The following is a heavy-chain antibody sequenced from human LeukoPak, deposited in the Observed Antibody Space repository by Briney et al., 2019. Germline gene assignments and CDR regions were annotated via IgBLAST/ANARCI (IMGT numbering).Heavy chain of an antibody. Sequence: PSETLSLTCTVSGGSISSSSYYWGWIRQPPGKGLEWIGSIYYSGSTYYNPSLKSRVTISVDTSKNQFSLKLSSVTAADTAVYYCARAVGYYDSSGTFDYWGQGTLVTVSS. J-gene: IGHJ4*02. CDR2: IYYSGST. V-gene: IGHV4-39*07. CDR1: GGSISSSSYY. CDR3: ARAVGYYDSSGTFDY. D-gene: IGHD3-22*01.